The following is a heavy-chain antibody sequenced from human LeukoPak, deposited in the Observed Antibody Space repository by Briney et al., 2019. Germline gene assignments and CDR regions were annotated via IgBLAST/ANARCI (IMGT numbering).Heavy chain of an antibody. J-gene: IGHJ6*04. V-gene: IGHV3-48*04. CDR2: ISSSGSTI. CDR3: AELGITMIGGV. Sequence: GGSLRLSCAASGFTFSSYGLHWVRQAPGKGLEWVSYISSSGSTIYYADSVKGRFTISRDNAKNSLYLQMNSLRAEDTAVYYCAELGITMIGGVWGKGTTVTISS. CDR1: GFTFSSYG. D-gene: IGHD3-10*02.